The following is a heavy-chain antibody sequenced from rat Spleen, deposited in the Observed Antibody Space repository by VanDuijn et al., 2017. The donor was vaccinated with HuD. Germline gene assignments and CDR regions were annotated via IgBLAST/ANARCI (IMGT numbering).Heavy chain of an antibody. CDR2: INYDGSST. CDR3: ARLGTAAIGNWFAY. V-gene: IGHV5-29*01. D-gene: IGHD1-2*01. Sequence: EVQLVESGGGLVQPGRSLKLSCAASGFTFSNYGMAWVRQAPTKGLEWVATINYDGSSTHFRDSVKGRFTISRDNAKSTLYLQMDSLRSEDTATYYCARLGTAAIGNWFAYWGQGTLVTVSS. CDR1: GFTFSNYG. J-gene: IGHJ3*01.